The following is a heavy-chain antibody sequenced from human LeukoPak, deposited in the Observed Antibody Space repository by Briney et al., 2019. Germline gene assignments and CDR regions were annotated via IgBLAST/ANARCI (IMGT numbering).Heavy chain of an antibody. CDR3: ARTAARRFDY. CDR2: IYHSGTT. J-gene: IGHJ4*02. V-gene: IGHV4-28*01. CDR1: GYSISSSSW. Sequence: SETLSLTCAVSGYSISSSSWWGWIRQPPGKGLEWIAYIYHSGTTYYNPSLQSRVTMSVDTSKNQFSLKLSSVTAVDTAVYYCARTAARRFDYWGQGTLVTVSS. D-gene: IGHD6-6*01.